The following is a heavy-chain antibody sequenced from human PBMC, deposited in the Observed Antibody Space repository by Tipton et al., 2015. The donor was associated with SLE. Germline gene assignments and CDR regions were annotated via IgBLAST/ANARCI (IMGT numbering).Heavy chain of an antibody. CDR2: IDYSGST. Sequence: GLVKPSETLSLTCTVSGGSISSSSYYWGWIRQPPGKGLEWVGSIDYSGSTNYNPSLKSRVTISVDTSKNQFSLKLSSVTAADTAVYYCARGLAAAGTGHYYYYYMDVWGKGTTVTVSS. V-gene: IGHV4-39*07. D-gene: IGHD6-13*01. CDR3: ARGLAAAGTGHYYYYYMDV. CDR1: GGSISSSSYY. J-gene: IGHJ6*03.